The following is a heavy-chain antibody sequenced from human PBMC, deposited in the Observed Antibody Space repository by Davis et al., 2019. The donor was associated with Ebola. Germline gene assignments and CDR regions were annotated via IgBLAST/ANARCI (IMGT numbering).Heavy chain of an antibody. CDR3: AKTTIGVTVE. D-gene: IGHD4-23*01. J-gene: IGHJ4*02. Sequence: GGSLRLSCEASGFTFSTCAMSWVRQAPGKGLEWVSAISGSGGSTYYADSVKGRFTISRDNSKNTLYLQMNSLRAEDTAVYYCAKTTIGVTVEWGQGTLVTVSS. V-gene: IGHV3-23*01. CDR2: ISGSGGST. CDR1: GFTFSTCA.